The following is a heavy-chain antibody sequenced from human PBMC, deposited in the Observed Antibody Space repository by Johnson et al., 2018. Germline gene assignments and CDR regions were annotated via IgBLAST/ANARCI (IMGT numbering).Heavy chain of an antibody. J-gene: IGHJ6*02. D-gene: IGHD1-1*01. CDR3: TTDVSGKNWSDMGYYYYGMDV. CDR1: GFTFNNAW. V-gene: IGHV3-15*01. Sequence: VQLVESGGGLVKPGGSLRLSCAAFGFTFNNAWMSWVRQAPGKGLEWVGRIKSKTDDGTTDYAAPVKGRFTMSRDDSKNTRYLQMNSLKTEDTAVYYCTTDVSGKNWSDMGYYYYGMDVWGQGTTVTVSS. CDR2: IKSKTDDGTT.